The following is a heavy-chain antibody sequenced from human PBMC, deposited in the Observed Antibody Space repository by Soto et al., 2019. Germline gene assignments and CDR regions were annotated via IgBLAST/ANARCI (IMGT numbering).Heavy chain of an antibody. D-gene: IGHD6-6*01. CDR1: GYTFTGYY. CDR2: INPNSGGT. J-gene: IGHJ6*02. CDR3: ARGDSSSSGSYYYYGMDV. Sequence: ASVKGSCKASGYTFTGYYMHWVRRAPGQGLEWMGWINPNSGGTNYAQKFQGWVTMTRDTSISTAYMELSRLRSDDTAVYYCARGDSSSSGSYYYYGMDVWGQGTTVTVS. V-gene: IGHV1-2*04.